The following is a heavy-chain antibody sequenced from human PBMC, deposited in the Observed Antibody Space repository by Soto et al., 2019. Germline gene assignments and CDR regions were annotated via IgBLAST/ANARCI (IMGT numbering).Heavy chain of an antibody. CDR1: GFTFSSYA. J-gene: IGHJ4*02. CDR3: ATAPDRPYDSSGYGYWVFDY. V-gene: IGHV3-23*01. D-gene: IGHD3-22*01. Sequence: GGSLRLSCAASGFTFSSYAMSWVRQAPGKGLEWVSAISGSGGSTYYADSVKGRFTISRDNSKNTLYLQMNSLRAEDTAVYYCATAPDRPYDSSGYGYWVFDYWGQGTLVTVSS. CDR2: ISGSGGST.